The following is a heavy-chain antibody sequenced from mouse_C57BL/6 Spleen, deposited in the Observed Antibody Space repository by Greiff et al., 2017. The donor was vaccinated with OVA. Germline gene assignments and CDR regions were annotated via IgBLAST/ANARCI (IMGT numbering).Heavy chain of an antibody. V-gene: IGHV5-17*01. CDR3: ATTVVAPMDY. J-gene: IGHJ4*01. D-gene: IGHD1-1*01. CDR1: GFTFSDYG. Sequence: EVKLVESGGGLVKPGGSLKLSCAASGFTFSDYGMHWVRQAPEKGLEWVAYISSGSSTIYYADTVKGRFTIARDNAKNTLFLHMTSLKSEDTAMYYCATTVVAPMDYWGQGTSVTVSS. CDR2: ISSGSSTI.